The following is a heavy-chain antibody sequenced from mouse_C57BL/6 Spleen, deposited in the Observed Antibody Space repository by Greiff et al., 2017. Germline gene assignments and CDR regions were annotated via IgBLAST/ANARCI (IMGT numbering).Heavy chain of an antibody. CDR2: IHPNSGST. J-gene: IGHJ2*01. V-gene: IGHV1-64*01. D-gene: IGHD1-1*01. CDR3: ARASTVARNYFDY. Sequence: VQLQQPGAELVKPGASVKLSCKASGYTFTSYWMHWVKQRPGQGLEWIGMIHPNSGSTNYNEKFKSKATLTVDKSSSTAYMQLSSLTSEDSAVYYGARASTVARNYFDYWGQGTTLTVSS. CDR1: GYTFTSYW.